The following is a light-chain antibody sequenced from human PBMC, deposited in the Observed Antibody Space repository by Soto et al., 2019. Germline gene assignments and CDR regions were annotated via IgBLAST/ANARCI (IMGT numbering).Light chain of an antibody. J-gene: IGLJ1*01. Sequence: QSVLTQPASVSGSPGQSITISCTGTSSDIGAYNSVSWYQQHPGKVPKLIIYDINNRPSGVSNRFSGSKSGNTASLTISGLQAEDEADYYCSAYRSSTPYVFGTGTKLTVL. CDR1: SSDIGAYNS. CDR3: SAYRSSTPYV. V-gene: IGLV2-14*01. CDR2: DIN.